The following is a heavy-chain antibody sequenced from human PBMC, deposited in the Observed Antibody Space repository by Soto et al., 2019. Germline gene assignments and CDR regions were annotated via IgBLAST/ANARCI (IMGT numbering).Heavy chain of an antibody. CDR1: GFTFRTYE. J-gene: IGHJ6*02. CDR2: ISSGGTSI. V-gene: IGHV3-48*03. Sequence: GGSLRLSCAGSGFTFRTYEMNWVRQAPGQGLEWVSYISSGGTSIYYADSVKGRFTISRDNAKNSLYLQMSSLRAEDTAVYYCARDESSTSRGMDVWGQGTTVTVSS. CDR3: ARDESSTSRGMDV. D-gene: IGHD6-13*01.